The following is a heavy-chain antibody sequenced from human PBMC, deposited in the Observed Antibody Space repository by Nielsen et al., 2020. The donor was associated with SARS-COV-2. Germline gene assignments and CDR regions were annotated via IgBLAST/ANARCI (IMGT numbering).Heavy chain of an antibody. J-gene: IGHJ4*02. Sequence: GESLKISCAASGFSLRSSSMNWVRQAPGKGLEWVSSISDTGTYMHFADSVSGRFTISRDSAKNSLYLQMDSLRAEDTAVYYCARDQITMVRGVIDYWGQGTLVTVSS. CDR3: ARDQITMVRGVIDY. D-gene: IGHD3-10*01. V-gene: IGHV3-21*01. CDR1: GFSLRSSS. CDR2: ISDTGTYM.